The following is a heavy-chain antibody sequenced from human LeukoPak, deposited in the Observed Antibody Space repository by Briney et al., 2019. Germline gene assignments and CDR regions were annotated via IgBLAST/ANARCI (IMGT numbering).Heavy chain of an antibody. CDR3: ARGHDILTGYDDYHYYMDV. Sequence: SETLSLTCTVSGYSISSGYYWGWIRQPPGKGLEWIGYIYYSGSTNYNPSLKSRVTISVDTSKNQFSLKLSSVTAADTAVYYCARGHDILTGYDDYHYYMDVWGKGTTVTVSS. D-gene: IGHD3-9*01. V-gene: IGHV4-61*01. CDR1: GYSISSGYY. J-gene: IGHJ6*03. CDR2: IYYSGST.